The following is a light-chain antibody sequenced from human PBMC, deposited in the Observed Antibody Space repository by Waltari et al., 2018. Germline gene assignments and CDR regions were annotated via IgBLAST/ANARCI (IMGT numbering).Light chain of an antibody. CDR2: DVS. CDR1: SSDAVGYNY. J-gene: IGLJ2*01. V-gene: IGLV2-14*03. Sequence: QSALTQPASVSGSPGQSIPISCTGTSSDAVGYNYVSWYQQHPGKAPKLMIYDVSNRPSGVSNRFSGSKSGNTASLTISGLQAEDEADYYCSSYTSSSTKVFGGGTKLTVL. CDR3: SSYTSSSTKV.